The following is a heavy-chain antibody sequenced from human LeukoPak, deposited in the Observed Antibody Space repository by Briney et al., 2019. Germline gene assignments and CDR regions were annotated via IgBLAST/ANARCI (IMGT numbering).Heavy chain of an antibody. V-gene: IGHV1-24*01. CDR2: FDPEDGET. CDR3: ATKHHGDYFDY. Sequence: GASVKVSCKVSGYTLTELSMHWVRQAPGKGLEWMGGFDPEDGETIYAQKFQGRVTMTKDTSTDTAYMELSSLRSEDTAVYYCATKHHGDYFDYWGQGTLVTVSS. CDR1: GYTLTELS. D-gene: IGHD4-17*01. J-gene: IGHJ4*02.